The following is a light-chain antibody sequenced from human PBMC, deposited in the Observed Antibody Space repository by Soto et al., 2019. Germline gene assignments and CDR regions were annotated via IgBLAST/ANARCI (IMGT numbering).Light chain of an antibody. Sequence: QSALTQPPSASGSLGQSVTISCTGTSSDVGGYTFVSWYQQHPGKAPKLMIYEVSKRPSGVPDRFSGSKSGNTASLTVSDLQAEDEADYYCSSYAGSNNLVFGGGTKLTV. CDR2: EVS. V-gene: IGLV2-8*01. J-gene: IGLJ2*01. CDR1: SSDVGGYTF. CDR3: SSYAGSNNLV.